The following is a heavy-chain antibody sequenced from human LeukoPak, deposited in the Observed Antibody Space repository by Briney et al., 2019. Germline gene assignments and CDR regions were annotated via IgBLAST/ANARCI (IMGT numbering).Heavy chain of an antibody. V-gene: IGHV3-7*01. CDR1: GFTISNYW. Sequence: PGGSLRLSCAVSGFTISNYWMSWVRQAPGKGLEWVANIKQDGSGEFYVDSVKGRFTISRDGAKNSLYLQMNSLRDEDTAVYYCARDLSDYWGQGTLVTVSS. CDR2: IKQDGSGE. CDR3: ARDLSDY. J-gene: IGHJ4*02.